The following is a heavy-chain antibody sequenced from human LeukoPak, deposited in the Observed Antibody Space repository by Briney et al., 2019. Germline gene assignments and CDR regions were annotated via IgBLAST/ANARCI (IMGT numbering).Heavy chain of an antibody. CDR3: AQAASCGGDCSSSYLQH. J-gene: IGHJ1*01. CDR1: GFTFSNYW. Sequence: GGSLRLSCAASGFTFSNYWMHWVRQVPGEGLVWVSRINSDGSSTTFADSVKGRFTISRDNAKNALYLQMNGLRAEDTAVYYCAQAASCGGDCSSSYLQHWGQGALVTVSS. V-gene: IGHV3-74*03. CDR2: INSDGSST. D-gene: IGHD2-21*02.